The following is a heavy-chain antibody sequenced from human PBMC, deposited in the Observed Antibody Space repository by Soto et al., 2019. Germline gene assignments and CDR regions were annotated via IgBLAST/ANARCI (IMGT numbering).Heavy chain of an antibody. CDR3: ARHPYYYDSRVAFDI. CDR2: IYSSENT. CDR1: GDSVSTNSYS. V-gene: IGHV4-39*01. D-gene: IGHD3-22*01. J-gene: IGHJ3*02. Sequence: SETLSLTCTVSGDSVSTNSYSWGWIRQSPGKGLEWIGTIYSSENTYYNPSLLSRVTISVDTSKKEFSLRLTSVTAADTAVYYCARHPYYYDSRVAFDIWGQGTMVTVSS.